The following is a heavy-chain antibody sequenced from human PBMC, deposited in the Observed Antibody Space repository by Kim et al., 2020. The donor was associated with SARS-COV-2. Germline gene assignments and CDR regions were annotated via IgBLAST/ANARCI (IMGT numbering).Heavy chain of an antibody. J-gene: IGHJ5*02. Sequence: GGSLRLSCAASGFTFSSYATSWVRQAPGKGLEWVSGISGSGGSTYYADSVKGRFTISRDNSKNTLYLQMNSLRAEDTAVYYCAKGEGPGYSSSPRNWFDPWGQGTLVTVSS. CDR2: ISGSGGST. D-gene: IGHD6-13*01. CDR1: GFTFSSYA. CDR3: AKGEGPGYSSSPRNWFDP. V-gene: IGHV3-23*01.